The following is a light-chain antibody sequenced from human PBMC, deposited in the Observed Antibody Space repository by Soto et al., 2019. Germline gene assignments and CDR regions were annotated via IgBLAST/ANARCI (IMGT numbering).Light chain of an antibody. J-gene: IGKJ1*01. Sequence: EIVMTQSPATLSVSPGERATLSCRASQSVGSNLAWYQQKPGQAPRLLIYGASTRATGIPARFSGSGSGTEFTINISSLQSEDFAVYYCQQYNNWPPRTFGQGTKVEIK. CDR3: QQYNNWPPRT. CDR1: QSVGSN. V-gene: IGKV3-15*01. CDR2: GAS.